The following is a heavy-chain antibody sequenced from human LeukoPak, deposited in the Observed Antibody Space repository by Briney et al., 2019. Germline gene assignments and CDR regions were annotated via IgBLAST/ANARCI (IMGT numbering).Heavy chain of an antibody. CDR1: GFTFSDHD. J-gene: IGHJ4*02. Sequence: GGSLRLSCAASGFTFSDHDMNWVRQAPGKGLEWVSYIKPTGTPIYYADSVQGRFTISRDNAKNSLYLQMNSLSDDDTAVHFCARDLFDRATDYWGQGTLVTVSS. D-gene: IGHD3-9*01. CDR2: IKPTGTPI. CDR3: ARDLFDRATDY. V-gene: IGHV3-48*02.